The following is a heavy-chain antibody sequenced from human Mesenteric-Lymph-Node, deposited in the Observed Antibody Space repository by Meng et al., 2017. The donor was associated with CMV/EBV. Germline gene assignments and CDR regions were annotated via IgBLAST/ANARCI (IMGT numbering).Heavy chain of an antibody. V-gene: IGHV3-21*01. D-gene: IGHD3-22*01. CDR2: ISSSSSYT. CDR3: ARAYDYYDSPDFDY. CDR1: GSTVSSHE. Sequence: GESLKSSCEASGSTVSSHEMNWVRQAPGKGLEGVSSISSSSSYTYYAASVKGRFTISRDNAKNSLYLQMNSLRAEDTAVYYCARAYDYYDSPDFDYWGQGTMVTVSS. J-gene: IGHJ4*02.